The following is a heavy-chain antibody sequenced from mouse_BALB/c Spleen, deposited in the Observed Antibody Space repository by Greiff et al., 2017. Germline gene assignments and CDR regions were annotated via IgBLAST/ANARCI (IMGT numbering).Heavy chain of an antibody. CDR1: GFTFSSYG. CDR3: ARQDYGSFFYFDY. Sequence: EVQRVESGGDLVKPGGSLKLSCAASGFTFSSYGMSWVRQTPDKRLEWVATISSGGSYTYYPDSVKGRFTISRDNAKNTLYLQMSSLKSEDTAMYYCARQDYGSFFYFDYWGQGTTLTVSS. D-gene: IGHD1-1*01. J-gene: IGHJ2*01. CDR2: ISSGGSYT. V-gene: IGHV5-6*01.